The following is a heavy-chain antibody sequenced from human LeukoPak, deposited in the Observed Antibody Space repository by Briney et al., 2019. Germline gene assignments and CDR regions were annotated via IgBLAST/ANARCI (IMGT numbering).Heavy chain of an antibody. D-gene: IGHD4-23*01. CDR2: ISSSSSTI. J-gene: IGHJ3*02. CDR3: ARDRVTHDHDAFDI. V-gene: IGHV3-11*04. CDR1: GFTFRDYY. Sequence: GGSPRPSFAVSGFTFRDYYMSWIRQAPGKGLGWGSYISSSSSTIYYADTVKGRFTISRDNAKNSLYLQMNSLRAEDTAVYYCARDRVTHDHDAFDIWGQGTMVTVSS.